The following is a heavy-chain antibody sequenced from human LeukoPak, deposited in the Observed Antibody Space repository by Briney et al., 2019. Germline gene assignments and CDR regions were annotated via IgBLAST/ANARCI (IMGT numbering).Heavy chain of an antibody. CDR1: GYTFTGYY. Sequence: ASVKVSCKASGYTFTGYYMHWVRQAPGQGLEWMGWINPNSGGTNYAQKFQGRVTMTRDTSISTAYMELSRLRSDDTAVYYCARSYGDYVHYYYGIDVWGQGTTVTVSS. CDR3: ARSYGDYVHYYYGIDV. J-gene: IGHJ6*02. V-gene: IGHV1-2*02. D-gene: IGHD4-17*01. CDR2: INPNSGGT.